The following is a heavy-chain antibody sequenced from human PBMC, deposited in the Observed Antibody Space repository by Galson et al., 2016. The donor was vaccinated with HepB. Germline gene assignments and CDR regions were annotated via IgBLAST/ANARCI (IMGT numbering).Heavy chain of an antibody. CDR1: GYNFNNYW. J-gene: IGHJ6*03. Sequence: QSGAEVKKPVESLRISCKASGYNFNNYWISWVRQMPGKGLEWMGRTDPSDSYVQYTPSLQGHLTISVDKSVGTAWLQWSSLKAPDTAINYCARHAVVPDYYYMDVWGKGTTVTVSS. V-gene: IGHV5-10-1*01. CDR2: TDPSDSYV. CDR3: ARHAVVPDYYYMDV. D-gene: IGHD4-23*01.